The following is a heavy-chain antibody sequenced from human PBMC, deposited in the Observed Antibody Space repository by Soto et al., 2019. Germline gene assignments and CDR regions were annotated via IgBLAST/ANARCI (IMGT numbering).Heavy chain of an antibody. CDR3: AKEMSNISDLNWFDA. V-gene: IGHV3-30*18. D-gene: IGHD4-4*01. CDR2: ISYDGSNK. CDR1: GFTFSSYS. J-gene: IGHJ5*02. Sequence: MRLSCASSGFTFSSYSMHWVRQAPGTWLERVAVISYDGSNKYYADSVKGRFTISRDNSKNTLYLQMNSLGAEDTAIYSCAKEMSNISDLNWFDAWGQGTLVTVSS.